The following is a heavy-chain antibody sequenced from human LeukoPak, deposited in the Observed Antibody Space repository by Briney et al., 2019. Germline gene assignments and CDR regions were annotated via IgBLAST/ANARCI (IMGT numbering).Heavy chain of an antibody. D-gene: IGHD1-26*01. V-gene: IGHV3-73*01. CDR3: ARIWEHAFDI. CDR1: GFTSSDSA. CDR2: IRSKANNYAT. Sequence: GGSLRLSCAASGFTSSDSAIHWVRQASGKGLEWVGRIRSKANNYATAYAASVKGRFTVSRDDSKKTAYLQMNSLKTEDTAVYYCARIWEHAFDIWGQGTMVTVSS. J-gene: IGHJ3*02.